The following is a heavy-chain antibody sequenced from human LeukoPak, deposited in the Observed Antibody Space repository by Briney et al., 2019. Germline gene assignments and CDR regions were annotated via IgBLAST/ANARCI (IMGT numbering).Heavy chain of an antibody. V-gene: IGHV1-46*01. CDR3: ARGPGYSYGFGYYYYGMDV. Sequence: GASVKVSCKASGYTFTSYYMHWVRQAPGQGLEWMGIINPSGGSTSYAQKFQGRVTMTRDTSTSTVYMEPSSLRSEDTAVYYCARGPGYSYGFGYYYYGMDVWGQGTTVTVSS. CDR2: INPSGGST. J-gene: IGHJ6*02. CDR1: GYTFTSYY. D-gene: IGHD5-18*01.